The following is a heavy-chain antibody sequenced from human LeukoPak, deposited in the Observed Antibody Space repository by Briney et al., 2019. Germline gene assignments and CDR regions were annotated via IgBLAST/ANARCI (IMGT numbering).Heavy chain of an antibody. J-gene: IGHJ4*02. Sequence: GGSLKLSCAASGFSFSSYAMSWVRQAPGKGLEWVSSISGSGDNTYYAESVKGRFTISRDNSKNTLYLQMNSLRAEDTAVYYCAKDEWELTYYFDYWGQGTLVTVSS. CDR3: AKDEWELTYYFDY. CDR1: GFSFSSYA. D-gene: IGHD1-26*01. CDR2: ISGSGDNT. V-gene: IGHV3-23*01.